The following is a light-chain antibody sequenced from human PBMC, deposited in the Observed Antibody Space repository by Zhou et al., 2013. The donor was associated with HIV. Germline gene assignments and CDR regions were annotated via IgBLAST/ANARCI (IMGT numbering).Light chain of an antibody. CDR3: QQYSVWPPYT. J-gene: IGKJ2*01. V-gene: IGKV3-20*01. CDR1: QTLSNNY. CDR2: GVF. Sequence: EVVLTQSPGTLSLSPGETAILSCRASQTLSNNYLAWYHQRPGQAPRLLISGVFNRATGIPDRFSGSGSGTDFTLTIHRLEPEDFATYFCQQYSVWPPYTFGQGTKLEIK.